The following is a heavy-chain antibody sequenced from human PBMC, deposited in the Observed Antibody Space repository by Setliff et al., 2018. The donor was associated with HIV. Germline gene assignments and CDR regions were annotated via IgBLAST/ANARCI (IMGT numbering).Heavy chain of an antibody. CDR1: GYTFTSFS. J-gene: IGHJ6*03. D-gene: IGHD6-25*01. Sequence: ASVKVSCKASGYTFTSFSVSWVRQAPGQGLEWMGLISGYNGWTKYPQKFQGRVTMTTDTSTSTVYMELTSLTSDDTAVYYCARWVDDNSEGSYYHYMDVWGNGASVTVSS. V-gene: IGHV1-18*01. CDR3: ARWVDDNSEGSYYHYMDV. CDR2: ISGYNGWT.